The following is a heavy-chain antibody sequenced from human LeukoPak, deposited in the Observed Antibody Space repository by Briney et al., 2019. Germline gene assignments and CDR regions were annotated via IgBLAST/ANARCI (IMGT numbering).Heavy chain of an antibody. D-gene: IGHD4-17*01. Sequence: PSETLSLTCAVSADSFSSHYWTWLRQPPGKGPEWIGYISYIGSTNYNPSLKSRVTISIDTSKNQFSLKLSSVTAADTAVYYCARDLVTVTKGFDIWGQGTMVSVSS. V-gene: IGHV4-59*11. CDR3: ARDLVTVTKGFDI. CDR2: ISYIGST. CDR1: ADSFSSHY. J-gene: IGHJ3*02.